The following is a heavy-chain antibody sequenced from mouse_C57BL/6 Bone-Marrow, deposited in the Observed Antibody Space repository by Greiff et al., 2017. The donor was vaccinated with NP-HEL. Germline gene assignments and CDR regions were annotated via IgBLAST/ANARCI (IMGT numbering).Heavy chain of an antibody. D-gene: IGHD5-2*01. CDR1: GYSFTGYY. CDR3: AEYYWFAY. Sequence: VQLQQSGPELVKPGASVKISCKASGYSFTGYYMNWVKQSPEKSLEWIREINPSTGGTTYNQKFKAKATLTVDKSSSTAYMQLKSLTSEDSAVYYCAEYYWFAYWGQGTLVTVSA. CDR2: INPSTGGT. V-gene: IGHV1-42*01. J-gene: IGHJ3*01.